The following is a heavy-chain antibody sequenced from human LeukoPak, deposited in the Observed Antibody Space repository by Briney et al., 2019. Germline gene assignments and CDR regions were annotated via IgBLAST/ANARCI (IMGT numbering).Heavy chain of an antibody. CDR2: ISAYNGDT. CDR3: ARDPSNTSGWYAWADY. V-gene: IGHV1-18*01. D-gene: IGHD6-19*01. Sequence: GASVKVSCKASGFTVTRYGISWVRQAPGQGLEWMGWISAYNGDTKYAQKFQDRLTMTTETSTSAAYMELTSLRSDDTAVYYCARDPSNTSGWYAWADYWGQGTLVTVSS. CDR1: GFTVTRYG. J-gene: IGHJ4*02.